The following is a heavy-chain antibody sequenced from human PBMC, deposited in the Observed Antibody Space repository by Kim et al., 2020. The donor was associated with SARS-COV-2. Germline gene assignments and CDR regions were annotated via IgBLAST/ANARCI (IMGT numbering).Heavy chain of an antibody. Sequence: QGRVTITADESTSTAYMELSSLRSEDTAVYYCARVPSGSGSYYYYGMDVWGQGTTVTVSS. CDR3: ARVPSGSGSYYYYGMDV. D-gene: IGHD3-10*01. J-gene: IGHJ6*02. V-gene: IGHV1-69*01.